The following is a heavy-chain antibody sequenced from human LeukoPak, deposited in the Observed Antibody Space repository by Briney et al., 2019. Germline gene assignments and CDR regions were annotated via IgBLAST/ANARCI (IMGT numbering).Heavy chain of an antibody. J-gene: IGHJ4*02. CDR1: RFTLSSYA. CDR3: AKVVEDHYFDY. V-gene: IGHV3-23*01. Sequence: GGSLRLSCAASRFTLSSYAMSWVRQAPGKGLEWVSAISGSGGTTYYAESVKGRFTISRDSSKNTLYLQMNSLRAEDTAVYYCAKVVEDHYFDYWGQGTLVTVSS. CDR2: ISGSGGTT. D-gene: IGHD2-15*01.